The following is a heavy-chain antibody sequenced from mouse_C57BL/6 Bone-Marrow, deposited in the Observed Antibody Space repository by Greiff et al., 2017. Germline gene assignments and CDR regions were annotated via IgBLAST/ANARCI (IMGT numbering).Heavy chain of an antibody. CDR1: GFNFKDDY. V-gene: IGHV14-4*01. CDR3: TTDYEYD. J-gene: IGHJ2*01. CDR2: IDPEDGDT. Sequence: EVQLQQSGAELVRPGASVKLSCTASGFNFKDDYMHWVKQRPEQGLEWIGWIDPEDGDTEYASKFQGKATITADTSSNTAYLQHSSLTSEDTAVYYCTTDYEYDGGQGTTLTVSS. D-gene: IGHD2-4*01.